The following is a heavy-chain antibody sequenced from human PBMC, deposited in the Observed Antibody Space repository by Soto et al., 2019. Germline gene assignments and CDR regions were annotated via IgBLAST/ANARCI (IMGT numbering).Heavy chain of an antibody. V-gene: IGHV3-23*01. D-gene: IGHD3-22*01. CDR2: ISGSGGST. J-gene: IGHJ3*02. CDR3: AKALEVLSSGYYPPPNAFDI. Sequence: GGSLRLSCAASGFTFSSYAMSWVRQAPGKGLEWVSAISGSGGSTHYADSVKGRFTISRDNSKNTLYLQMNSLRAEDTAVYYCAKALEVLSSGYYPPPNAFDISGQGTMVTVSS. CDR1: GFTFSSYA.